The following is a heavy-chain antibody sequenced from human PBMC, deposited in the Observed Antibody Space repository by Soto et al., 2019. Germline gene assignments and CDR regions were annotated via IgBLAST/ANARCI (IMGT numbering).Heavy chain of an antibody. CDR1: GGTFSSYA. J-gene: IGHJ4*02. Sequence: ASVKVSCKASGGTFSSYAISWVRQAPGQGLEWMGGIIPIFGTANYAQKFQGRVTITADESTSTAYMELSSLRSEDTAVYYCAGDERATVVSAWGQGTLVTVSS. D-gene: IGHD2-15*01. V-gene: IGHV1-69*13. CDR2: IIPIFGTA. CDR3: AGDERATVVSA.